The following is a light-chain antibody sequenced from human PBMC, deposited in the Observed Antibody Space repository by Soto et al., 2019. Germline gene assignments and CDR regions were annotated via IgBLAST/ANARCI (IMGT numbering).Light chain of an antibody. CDR1: ISNIAIYN. J-gene: IGLJ3*02. CDR2: ANN. V-gene: IGLV1-47*01. Sequence: QSVLTQPPSASGTPGQRVTISCSGGISNIAIYNVYWYQQVPGTAPKLLIYANNQRPSGVPDRFSGSRSGTSASLAISGLRSEDEADYYCAVWDDRLSGRVFGGGTQLTVL. CDR3: AVWDDRLSGRV.